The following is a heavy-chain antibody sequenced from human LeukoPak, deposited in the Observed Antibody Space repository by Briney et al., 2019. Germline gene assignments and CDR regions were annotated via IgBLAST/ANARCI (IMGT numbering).Heavy chain of an antibody. CDR1: GGSISSDY. CDR2: VYYTGNT. Sequence: SETLSLTCTVSGGSISSDYWNWIRQPPGKGLERIGNVYYTGNTLYSPSLDTRVTISIDTSKTQFSLRLTSVTAADTAVYYCARRTTYYDLSGYYYYIDVWGKGTTVTVSS. V-gene: IGHV4-59*08. CDR3: ARRTTYYDLSGYYYYIDV. D-gene: IGHD3-3*01. J-gene: IGHJ6*03.